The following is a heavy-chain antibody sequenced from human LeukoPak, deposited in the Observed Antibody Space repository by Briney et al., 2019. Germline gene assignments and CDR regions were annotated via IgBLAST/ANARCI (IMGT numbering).Heavy chain of an antibody. CDR2: ISGSGGST. J-gene: IGHJ4*02. Sequence: GGSLRLSCAASGSTFSTYAMSWVRQAPGKGLEWVSAISGSGGSTYYADSVKGRFTISRGNSKNTLYLQMNSLRAADTAVYYCAKAPQGYYDSGAYYYWGQGTLVTVSS. CDR1: GSTFSTYA. CDR3: AKAPQGYYDSGAYYY. D-gene: IGHD3-22*01. V-gene: IGHV3-23*01.